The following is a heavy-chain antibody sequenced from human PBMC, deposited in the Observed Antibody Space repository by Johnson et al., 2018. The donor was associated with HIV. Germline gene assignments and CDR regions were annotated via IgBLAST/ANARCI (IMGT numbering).Heavy chain of an antibody. CDR2: IYSGGGT. D-gene: IGHD3-10*01. V-gene: IGHV3-66*02. Sequence: VQLVESGGGVVQPGRSLRLSCVASGFIVSSNYMYWVRQAPGKGLECVSVIYSGGGTYYADSVKGRFTISRDNSKNTVYLHMNSLRPEDTAVYYCARDRSRHITMLLPDYGAFDIWGQGTMVTVSS. CDR3: ARDRSRHITMLLPDYGAFDI. J-gene: IGHJ3*02. CDR1: GFIVSSNY.